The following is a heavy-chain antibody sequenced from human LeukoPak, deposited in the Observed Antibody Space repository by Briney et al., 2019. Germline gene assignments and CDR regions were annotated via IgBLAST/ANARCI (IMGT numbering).Heavy chain of an antibody. CDR3: ARALRDSYYFDY. J-gene: IGHJ4*02. V-gene: IGHV4-59*01. Sequence: SETLSLTCTVSGGSIGSYYWIWIRQPPGKGLEWIGYIYYSGSTNYNPSLKSRVTISVDTSKNQFSLKLSSVTAADTAVYYCARALRDSYYFDYWGQGTLVIVSS. CDR2: IYYSGST. CDR1: GGSIGSYY. D-gene: IGHD3-10*01.